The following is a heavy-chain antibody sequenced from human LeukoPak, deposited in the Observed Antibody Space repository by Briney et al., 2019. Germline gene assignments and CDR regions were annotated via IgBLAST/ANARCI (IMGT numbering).Heavy chain of an antibody. J-gene: IGHJ4*02. Sequence: GGSLRLSCAASGFTFSSYSMSWVRQAPGKGLEWVANIKQDGSEKYYVDSVKGRFTISRDNAKNSLYLQMNSLRAEDTAVYYCARDRGPSSGWPKPFDYWGQGTLVTVSS. D-gene: IGHD6-19*01. CDR1: GFTFSSYS. CDR2: IKQDGSEK. V-gene: IGHV3-7*01. CDR3: ARDRGPSSGWPKPFDY.